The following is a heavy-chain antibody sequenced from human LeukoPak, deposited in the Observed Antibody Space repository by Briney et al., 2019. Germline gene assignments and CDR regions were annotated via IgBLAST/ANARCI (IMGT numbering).Heavy chain of an antibody. CDR1: GFTFDDYD. Sequence: GGSLRLSCAASGFTFDDYDMSWVRQAPGKGLEWVPGINWNGGSTGYADSVKGRFTISRDNSKNTLYLQINSLRAEDTAVYYCARTIVDTAIQVDAFDIWGQGTMVTVSS. CDR2: INWNGGST. CDR3: ARTIVDTAIQVDAFDI. V-gene: IGHV3-20*04. J-gene: IGHJ3*02. D-gene: IGHD5-18*01.